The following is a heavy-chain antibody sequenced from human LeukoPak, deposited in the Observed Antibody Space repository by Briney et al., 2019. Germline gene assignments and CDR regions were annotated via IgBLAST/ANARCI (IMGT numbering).Heavy chain of an antibody. CDR3: ARAPGGDYYGGLDY. CDR1: GFTVSSNY. J-gene: IGHJ4*02. Sequence: GGSLRLSCAASGFTVSSNYMTWLRQAPGKGLEWVSVIYSGGSTYYADSVKGRFTISRDNSKNTLYLQMNSLRAEDTAVYYCARAPGGDYYGGLDYWGQGTLVTVSS. CDR2: IYSGGST. D-gene: IGHD4-23*01. V-gene: IGHV3-66*01.